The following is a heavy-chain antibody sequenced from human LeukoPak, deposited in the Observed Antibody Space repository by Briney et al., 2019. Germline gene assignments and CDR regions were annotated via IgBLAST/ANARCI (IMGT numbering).Heavy chain of an antibody. D-gene: IGHD3-22*01. J-gene: IGHJ4*02. V-gene: IGHV3-23*01. CDR2: ISGNGGTT. CDR1: GFIFDRYV. Sequence: GGSLRLSCAASGFIFDRYVMSWVRQAPGKGLEWVSGISGNGGTTYYPDSVKGRFTISRDNSKNTLYLQMNSLRAEDTAVYYCAKDFEYYYDSSGYYFDYWGQGTLVTVSS. CDR3: AKDFEYYYDSSGYYFDY.